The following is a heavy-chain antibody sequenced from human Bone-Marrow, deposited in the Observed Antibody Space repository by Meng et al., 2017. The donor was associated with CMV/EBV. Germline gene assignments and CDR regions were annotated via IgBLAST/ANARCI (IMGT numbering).Heavy chain of an antibody. V-gene: IGHV1-18*01. CDR2: ISAYNGNT. J-gene: IGHJ4*02. CDR1: GYTFTSYG. D-gene: IGHD1-26*01. CDR3: ARELVGATRAYFDY. Sequence: ASVKVSCKASGYTFTSYGISWVRQAPGKGLEWMGWISAYNGNTNYAQKLQGRVTMTTDTSTSTAYMELRSLRSDDTAVYYCARELVGATRAYFDYWGQGTLVTVSS.